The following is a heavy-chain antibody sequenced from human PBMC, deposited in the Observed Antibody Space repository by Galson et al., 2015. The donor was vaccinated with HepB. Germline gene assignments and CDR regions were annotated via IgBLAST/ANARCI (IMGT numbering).Heavy chain of an antibody. D-gene: IGHD3-3*01. Sequence: SVTVSCKASGYTFTGYYMHWVRQAPGQGLEWMGWINPNSGGTNYAQKLQGRVTMTRDTSISTAYMELSRLRSDDTAVYYCARGGVVGLRFLEWSTYYYYGMDVWGQGTTVTVSS. J-gene: IGHJ6*02. CDR2: INPNSGGT. CDR3: ARGGVVGLRFLEWSTYYYYGMDV. V-gene: IGHV1-2*02. CDR1: GYTFTGYY.